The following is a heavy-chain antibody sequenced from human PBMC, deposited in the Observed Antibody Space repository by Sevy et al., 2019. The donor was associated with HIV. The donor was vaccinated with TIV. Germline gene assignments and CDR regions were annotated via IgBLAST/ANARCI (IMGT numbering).Heavy chain of an antibody. D-gene: IGHD3-10*01. J-gene: IGHJ4*02. CDR2: ISYDGSNK. Sequence: GGSLRLSCAASGFTFSSYAMHWVRQAPGKGLEWVAVISYDGSNKYYADSVKDRFTISRDNSKNTLYLQMNSLRAEDTAVYYWARDKGWFGELLFGTFDYWGQGTLVTVSS. V-gene: IGHV3-30-3*01. CDR3: ARDKGWFGELLFGTFDY. CDR1: GFTFSSYA.